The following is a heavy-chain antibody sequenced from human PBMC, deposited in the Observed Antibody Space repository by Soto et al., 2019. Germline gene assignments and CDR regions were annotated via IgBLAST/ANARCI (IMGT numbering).Heavy chain of an antibody. Sequence: SETLSLTCTVSGDSISSRGYYCSWIRQFPGKGLEWIGYISYSESTDYNPSLKSRVTISADTSKNQFSLKLSSVTAADTAVYYCGGGNDYPKIGYLGQGAQVNVSS. D-gene: IGHD4-17*01. CDR1: GDSISSRGYY. V-gene: IGHV4-31*03. CDR3: GGGNDYPKIGY. J-gene: IGHJ4*02. CDR2: ISYSEST.